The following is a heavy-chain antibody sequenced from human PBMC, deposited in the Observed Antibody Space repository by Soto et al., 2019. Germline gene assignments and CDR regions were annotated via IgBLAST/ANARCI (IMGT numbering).Heavy chain of an antibody. CDR1: GFNFGFFG. CDR2: LSYEGSEE. CDR3: ALTRRSSLLEVAGPGFEY. D-gene: IGHD6-19*01. Sequence: PGGSLRLSCAASGFNFGFFGMHWVRQSPGKGLEWLSVLSYEGSEEYYADSVRGRFTISRDNSKNTPFLQMDSLRVDDTGVYYCALTRRSSLLEVAGPGFEYWGQGTLVTVSS. J-gene: IGHJ4*02. V-gene: IGHV3-30*03.